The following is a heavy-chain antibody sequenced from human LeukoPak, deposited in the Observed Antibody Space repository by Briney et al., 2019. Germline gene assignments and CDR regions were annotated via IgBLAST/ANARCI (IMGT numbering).Heavy chain of an antibody. CDR1: GFSFSSYG. D-gene: IGHD2-15*01. CDR3: AKENRGHCSGGSCYSEWFDS. V-gene: IGHV3-30*18. J-gene: IGHJ5*01. CDR2: ISYDGNNK. Sequence: GSLRLSCAASGFSFSSYGMHWVRQAPGKGLEWVAGISYDGNNKYYADSVKGRFTISRDNSKNTLNLQMNSLKTEDTAVYYCAKENRGHCSGGSCYSEWFDSWGQGTLVTVSS.